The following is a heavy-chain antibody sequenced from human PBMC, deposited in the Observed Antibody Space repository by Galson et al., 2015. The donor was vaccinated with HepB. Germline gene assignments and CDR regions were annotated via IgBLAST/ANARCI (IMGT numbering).Heavy chain of an antibody. V-gene: IGHV3-49*04. D-gene: IGHD3-9*01. Sequence: SLRLSCAASGFTFGDYAMSWVRQAPGKGLEWVGFIRSKAYGGTTEYAASVKGRFTISRDDSKSIAYLQMNSLKTEDTAVYYCTRGLRYFDWLGLFDYWGQGTLVTVSS. CDR1: GFTFGDYA. CDR2: IRSKAYGGTT. J-gene: IGHJ4*02. CDR3: TRGLRYFDWLGLFDY.